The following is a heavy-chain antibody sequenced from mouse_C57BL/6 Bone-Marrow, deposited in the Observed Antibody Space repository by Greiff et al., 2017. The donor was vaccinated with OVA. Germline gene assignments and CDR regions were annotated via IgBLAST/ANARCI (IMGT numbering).Heavy chain of an antibody. CDR3: ARNSYYYGSSPFDY. J-gene: IGHJ2*01. CDR2: IWSGGST. V-gene: IGHV2-2*01. D-gene: IGHD1-1*01. CDR1: GFSLTSYG. Sequence: VKLVESGPGLVQPTQSLSITCTVSGFSLTSYGVHWVRQSPGKGLEWLGVIWSGGSTDYNAAFISRLSISKDNSKSQVFFKMNSLQADDTAIYYCARNSYYYGSSPFDYWGQGTTLTVSS.